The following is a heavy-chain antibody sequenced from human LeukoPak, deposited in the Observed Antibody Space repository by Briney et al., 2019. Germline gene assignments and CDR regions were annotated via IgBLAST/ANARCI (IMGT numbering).Heavy chain of an antibody. D-gene: IGHD2-8*01. CDR2: INPNSGGT. CDR1: GYNFASHY. V-gene: IGHV1-2*02. CDR3: ARDLMEGYCVNGVCYKYGFDI. Sequence: ASVKVSCKASGYNFASHYVHWVRQAPGQGLEWMGWINPNSGGTDYAQKFQGRVTMTRDTSISTAYMELSRLRSDDTAMYYCARDLMEGYCVNGVCYKYGFDIWGQGTMVTVSS. J-gene: IGHJ3*02.